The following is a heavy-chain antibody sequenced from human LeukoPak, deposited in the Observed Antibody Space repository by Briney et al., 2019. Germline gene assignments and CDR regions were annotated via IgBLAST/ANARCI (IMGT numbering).Heavy chain of an antibody. CDR3: ARGAYSSSWYLRVWFDP. CDR1: GGSFSGYY. CDR2: INHSGST. J-gene: IGHJ5*02. V-gene: IGHV4-34*01. Sequence: SETLSLTCAVYGGSFSGYYWSWIRQPPGKGLEWIGGINHSGSTNYNPSLKSRVTISVDTSKNQFSLKLSSVTAADTAVYYCARGAYSSSWYLRVWFDPWGQGTLVTVSS. D-gene: IGHD6-13*01.